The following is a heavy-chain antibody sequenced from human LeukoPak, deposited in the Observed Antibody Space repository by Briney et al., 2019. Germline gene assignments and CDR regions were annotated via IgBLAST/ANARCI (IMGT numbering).Heavy chain of an antibody. CDR1: GYSFDDYW. CDR2: IHPDDSDT. CDR3: ARGYDRFDY. D-gene: IGHD3-22*01. J-gene: IGHJ4*02. V-gene: IGHV5-51*01. Sequence: GESLKISCKGSGYSFDDYWLAWVRQIPGKGLEWMEIIHPDDSDTRYSPSFQGQVTLSADKSISTSYLQWSSLKASDTGMYYCARGYDRFDYWGQGTLVTVSS.